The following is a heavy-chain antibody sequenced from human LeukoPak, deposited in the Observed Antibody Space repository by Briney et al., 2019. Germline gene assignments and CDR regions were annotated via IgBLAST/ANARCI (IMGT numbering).Heavy chain of an antibody. V-gene: IGHV3-7*01. D-gene: IGHD3-22*01. CDR3: ARFETMIVAFDY. CDR1: GFTFSSYW. CDR2: IRQDGSEK. J-gene: IGHJ4*02. Sequence: GGSLRLSCAAPGFTFSSYWMSWVRQAPGKGLEWVANIRQDGSEKYYVDSVKGRFTISRDNAKNSLYLQMNSLRAEDTAVYYCARFETMIVAFDYWGQGTLVTVSS.